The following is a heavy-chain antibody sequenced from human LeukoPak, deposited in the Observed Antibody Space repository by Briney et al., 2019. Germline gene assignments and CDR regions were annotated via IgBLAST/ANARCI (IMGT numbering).Heavy chain of an antibody. D-gene: IGHD3-10*01. CDR3: ARRPYYYGSGSYFTYYMDV. V-gene: IGHV4-34*01. CDR2: INHSGST. Sequence: TSETLSLTCTVSGGSFSGYYWSWIRQPPGKGLEWIGEINHSGSTNYSPSLKSRVTISVDTSKNQFSLKLSSVTAADTAVYYCARRPYYYGSGSYFTYYMDVWGKGTTVTISS. CDR1: GGSFSGYY. J-gene: IGHJ6*03.